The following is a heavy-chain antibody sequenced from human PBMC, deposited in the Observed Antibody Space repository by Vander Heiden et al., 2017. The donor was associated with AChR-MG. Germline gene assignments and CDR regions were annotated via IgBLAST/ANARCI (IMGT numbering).Heavy chain of an antibody. CDR2: INHSGST. V-gene: IGHV4-34*01. J-gene: IGHJ6*03. CDR3: ARVSGSWYRDLRRYYYYMDV. Sequence: QVQLQQWGAGLLKPSETLALTCAVYGGSFSGYHWGWIRQPPGKGLEWIGEINHSGSTNYNPSLKSRVTISVDTSKNQFSLKLSSVTAADTAVYYCARVSGSWYRDLRRYYYYMDVWGKGTTVTVSS. CDR1: GGSFSGYH. D-gene: IGHD6-13*01.